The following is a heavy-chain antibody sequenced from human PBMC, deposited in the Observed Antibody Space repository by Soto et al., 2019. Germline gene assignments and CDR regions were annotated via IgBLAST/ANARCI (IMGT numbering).Heavy chain of an antibody. V-gene: IGHV4-39*07. CDR3: ARTSEGYDYIWGSLCFDY. J-gene: IGHJ4*02. CDR1: GGSISSSSYY. Sequence: PSETLSLTCTVSGGSISSSSYYWGWNSQPPGEGLEWIGGIYYSGSTYYNPSLKSRVTISVDTSKNQFSLKLSSVTAADTAVYYCARTSEGYDYIWGSLCFDYWGQGTLVTVSS. D-gene: IGHD3-16*01. CDR2: IYYSGST.